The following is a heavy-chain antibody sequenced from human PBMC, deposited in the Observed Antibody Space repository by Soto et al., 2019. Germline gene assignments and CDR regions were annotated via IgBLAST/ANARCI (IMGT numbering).Heavy chain of an antibody. V-gene: IGHV1-69*13. CDR3: ARSIIDAYYFDY. Sequence: ASVKVSCKASGGTFSSYAISWVRQAPGQGLEWMGGIIPIFGTANYAQKFQGRVTITADESTSTAYMELSSLRSEDTAVYYCARSIIDAYYFDYWGQGTRVTVSS. D-gene: IGHD3-16*02. J-gene: IGHJ4*02. CDR2: IIPIFGTA. CDR1: GGTFSSYA.